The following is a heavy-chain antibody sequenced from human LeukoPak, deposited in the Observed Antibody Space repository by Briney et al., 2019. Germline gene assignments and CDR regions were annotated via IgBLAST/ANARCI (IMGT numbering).Heavy chain of an antibody. V-gene: IGHV1-24*01. CDR1: GYTLTELS. CDR3: ATDLRV. J-gene: IGHJ4*02. Sequence: EASVKVSCKGSGYTLTELSMHWVRQAPGKGLEWMGGFDPEDGETIYAQKFQGRVTMTEETSTDTAYMELSSLRSEDTAVYYCATDLRVWGQGTLVTVSS. CDR2: FDPEDGET.